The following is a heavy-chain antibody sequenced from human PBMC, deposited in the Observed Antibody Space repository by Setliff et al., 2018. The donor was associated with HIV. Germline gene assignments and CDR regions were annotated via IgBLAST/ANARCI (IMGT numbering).Heavy chain of an antibody. CDR1: AGSIRSSTYY. CDR2: IYYSGST. J-gene: IGHJ4*02. D-gene: IGHD6-19*01. CDR3: IIAYSSGWLAPMGFDS. Sequence: SETLSLTCTVSAGSIRSSTYYWAWIRQPPGKGLEWIGTIYYSGSTYYNPSLKSRTTISVDMSKNQFSLRLSSVTAADTAVYYCIIAYSSGWLAPMGFDSWGQGTLVTVSS. V-gene: IGHV4-39*01.